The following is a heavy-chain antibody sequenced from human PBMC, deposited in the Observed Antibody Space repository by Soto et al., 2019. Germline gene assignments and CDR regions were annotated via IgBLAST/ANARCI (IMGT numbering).Heavy chain of an antibody. CDR2: ISGSGSGT. V-gene: IGHV3-23*01. Sequence: GWSLRLSCAASGFTFSSYAMSWVRQTPGKGLEWVSAISGSGSGTYYADSVKGRFTISRDNSKNTLYLQMNNLRAEDTALYYCVYCSGGSCYYFEYWGQGTLVTVSS. CDR1: GFTFSSYA. CDR3: VYCSGGSCYYFEY. J-gene: IGHJ4*02. D-gene: IGHD2-15*01.